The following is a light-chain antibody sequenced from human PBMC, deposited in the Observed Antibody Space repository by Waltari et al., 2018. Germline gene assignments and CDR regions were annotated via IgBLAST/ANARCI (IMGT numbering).Light chain of an antibody. CDR3: QQYNNWPLYT. CDR1: QSVCSY. J-gene: IGKJ2*01. CDR2: GAS. Sequence: IVMTQSPPTLSVSPGESATLSCRASQSVCSYSAWYQQKPGPAPRLLIYGASTRATGIPARFSGSGSGTEFTLTISSLQSEDFAVYYCQQYNNWPLYTFGQGTKLEIK. V-gene: IGKV3-15*01.